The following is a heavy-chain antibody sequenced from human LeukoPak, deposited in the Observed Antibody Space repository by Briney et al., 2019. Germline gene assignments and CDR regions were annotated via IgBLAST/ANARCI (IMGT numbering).Heavy chain of an antibody. Sequence: GGSLRLSCAASGFTFSNYYMSWVRQAPGKGLEWVAVISYDGSNKYYADSVKGRFTISRDNSKNTLYLQMNSLRAEDTAVYYCAKDGERLLWFGELLYNPPHFDYWGQGTLVTVSS. CDR1: GFTFSNYY. D-gene: IGHD3-10*01. V-gene: IGHV3-30*18. CDR3: AKDGERLLWFGELLYNPPHFDY. CDR2: ISYDGSNK. J-gene: IGHJ4*02.